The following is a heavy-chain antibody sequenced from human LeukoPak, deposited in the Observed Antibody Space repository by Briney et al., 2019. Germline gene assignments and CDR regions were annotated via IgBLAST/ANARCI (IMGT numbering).Heavy chain of an antibody. V-gene: IGHV4-4*02. J-gene: IGHJ4*02. CDR3: AREGGPYRPLDY. CDR1: GGSITNTKY. Sequence: SGTLSLTCGVSGGSITNTKYWTWVRQPPGKGLEWIGEVNLQGSTNYNPSLMGRVAISVDTPENHISLQLTSVTAADTAVYYCAREGGPYRPLDYSGQGTLVTVSS. CDR2: VNLQGST.